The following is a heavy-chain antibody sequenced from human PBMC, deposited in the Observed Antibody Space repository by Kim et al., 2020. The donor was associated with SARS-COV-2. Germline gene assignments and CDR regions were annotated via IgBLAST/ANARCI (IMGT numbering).Heavy chain of an antibody. J-gene: IGHJ4*02. D-gene: IGHD4-17*01. CDR3: AREDLDRYGDYVTPLGY. Sequence: LKSRVTISVDTSKNQFSLKLSSVTAADTAVYYCAREDLDRYGDYVTPLGYWGQGTLVTVSS. V-gene: IGHV4-59*01.